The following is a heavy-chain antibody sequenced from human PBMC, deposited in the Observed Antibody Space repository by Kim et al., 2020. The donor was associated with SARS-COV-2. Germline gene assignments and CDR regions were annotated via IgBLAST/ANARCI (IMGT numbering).Heavy chain of an antibody. V-gene: IGHV1-24*01. Sequence: ASVKVSCKVSGYTLTELSMHWVRQAPGKGLEWMGRIDPEDGETSYAQKFQGRVTMTEDTSTDTAYMELSSLRSEDTAVYYCATGRVAGPPAWFDPWGQGTLVTVSS. CDR1: GYTLTELS. J-gene: IGHJ5*02. CDR3: ATGRVAGPPAWFDP. D-gene: IGHD2-15*01. CDR2: IDPEDGET.